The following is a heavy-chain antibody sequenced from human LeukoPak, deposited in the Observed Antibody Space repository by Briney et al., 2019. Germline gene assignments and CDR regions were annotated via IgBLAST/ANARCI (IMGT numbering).Heavy chain of an antibody. CDR3: ARRGGYSYGYRGYFDY. CDR2: IYYSGST. CDR1: GGSISSSSYY. Sequence: PSETLSLTCTVSGGSISSSSYYWGWTRQPPGKGLEWIGSIYYSGSTYYNPSLKSRVTISVDTSKNQFSLKLSSVTAADTAVYYCARRGGYSYGYRGYFDYWGQGTLVTVSS. J-gene: IGHJ4*02. V-gene: IGHV4-39*01. D-gene: IGHD5-18*01.